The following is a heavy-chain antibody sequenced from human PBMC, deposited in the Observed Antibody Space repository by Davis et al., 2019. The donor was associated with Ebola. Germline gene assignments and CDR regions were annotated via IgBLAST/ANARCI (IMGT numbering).Heavy chain of an antibody. CDR2: IRFDGSDK. J-gene: IGHJ6*04. D-gene: IGHD1-1*01. CDR1: GFTFSSFG. Sequence: GGSLRLSCAASGFTFSSFGIHWVRQVPGKGLEWVAFIRFDGSDKSYGNSVKGRFTISRDNSKNTLYLQMNSLRAEDTAVYYCARGGGTGRVWYGMDVWGKGTTVTVSS. V-gene: IGHV3-30*02. CDR3: ARGGGTGRVWYGMDV.